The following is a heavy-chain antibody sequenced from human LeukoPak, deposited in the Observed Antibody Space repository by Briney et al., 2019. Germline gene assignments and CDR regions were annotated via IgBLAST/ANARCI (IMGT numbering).Heavy chain of an antibody. CDR2: INPNSGGT. J-gene: IGHJ5*02. V-gene: IGHV1-2*02. Sequence: ASVKVSCKASGYTFTGYYMHWVRQAPGQGLEWMGWINPNSGGTNYAQKFQGRVPMTRDTSISTAYMELSRLRSDDTAVYYCARGTIQLWMFGWFDPWGQGTLVTVSS. CDR1: GYTFTGYY. D-gene: IGHD5-18*01. CDR3: ARGTIQLWMFGWFDP.